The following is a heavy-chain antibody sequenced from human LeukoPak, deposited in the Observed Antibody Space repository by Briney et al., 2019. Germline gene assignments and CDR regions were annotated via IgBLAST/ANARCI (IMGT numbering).Heavy chain of an antibody. V-gene: IGHV3-66*01. CDR3: ARSLREAWPDDAFDI. J-gene: IGHJ3*02. Sequence: GGSLRLSCAASGFTVSSNYMSWVRQAPGKGLEWVSVIYSGGSTYYADSVKGRFTISRDNSKNTLYLQMNSLRAEDTAVYYCARSLREAWPDDAFDIWGQGTMVTVSS. CDR1: GFTVSSNY. D-gene: IGHD1-26*01. CDR2: IYSGGST.